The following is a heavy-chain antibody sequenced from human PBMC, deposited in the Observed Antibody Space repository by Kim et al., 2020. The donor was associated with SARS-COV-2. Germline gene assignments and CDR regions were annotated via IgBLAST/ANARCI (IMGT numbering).Heavy chain of an antibody. Sequence: GGSLRLSCAASGFTFSDYDMSWIRQAPGKGLEWVAYISSSSSYTNYADSVKGRFTISRDNAKNSLYLQMNSLRAEDTAVYYCARDTNYYGSGSPLYYYYGMDVWGQGTTVTVSS. CDR1: GFTFSDYD. CDR2: ISSSSSYT. D-gene: IGHD3-10*01. CDR3: ARDTNYYGSGSPLYYYYGMDV. J-gene: IGHJ6*02. V-gene: IGHV3-11*05.